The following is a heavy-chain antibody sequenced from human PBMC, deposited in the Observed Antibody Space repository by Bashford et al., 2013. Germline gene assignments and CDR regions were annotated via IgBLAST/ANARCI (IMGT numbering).Heavy chain of an antibody. V-gene: IGHV3-23*01. CDR2: VRGAGTIK. CDR3: AKRGDHYSGTYSFYFDY. J-gene: IGHJ4*02. D-gene: IGHD1-26*01. Sequence: WSGQASREGGVEWVSGVRGAGTIKYYADSVRGRFTISRDNSKNTFYLQMNNLRVEGTAVYYCAKRGDHYSGTYSFYFDYWGQGALVTVSS.